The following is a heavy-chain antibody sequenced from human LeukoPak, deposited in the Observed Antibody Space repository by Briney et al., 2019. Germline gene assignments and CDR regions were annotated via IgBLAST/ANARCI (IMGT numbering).Heavy chain of an antibody. D-gene: IGHD3-22*01. J-gene: IGHJ4*02. V-gene: IGHV3-9*01. CDR2: ISWNSGSI. CDR3: AKDFYYDSSKGNYFDY. Sequence: GGSLRLSCAASGFTFDDYAMHWVRQAPGKGLEWVSGISWNSGSIGYADSVKGRFTISRDNAKNSLYLQMNSPRAEDTALYYCAKDFYYDSSKGNYFDYWGQGTLVTVSS. CDR1: GFTFDDYA.